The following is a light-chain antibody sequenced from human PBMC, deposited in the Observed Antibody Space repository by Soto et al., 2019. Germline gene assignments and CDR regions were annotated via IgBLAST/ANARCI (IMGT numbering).Light chain of an antibody. CDR1: SSNIGNKY. CDR3: GTWDSSLNGGV. J-gene: IGLJ2*01. Sequence: QSVLTQPPSVSAALGQRVTISCSGSSSNIGNKYVSWYQQLPGSAPKLLIYESNKRPSGIPHRFSGSKSGTSATLDITGLQTGDEADYYCGTWDSSLNGGVFGGGTKLTVL. CDR2: ESN. V-gene: IGLV1-51*02.